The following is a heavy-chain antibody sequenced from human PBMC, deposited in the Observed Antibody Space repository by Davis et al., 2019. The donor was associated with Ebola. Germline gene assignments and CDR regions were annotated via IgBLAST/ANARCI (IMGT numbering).Heavy chain of an antibody. D-gene: IGHD1-14*01. J-gene: IGHJ4*02. Sequence: PGGSLRLSCTASGFTFYSYDMNWVRQAPGKGLEWVSYITSSSSTIYYADSVKGRFTISRDNAKNSLYLQMNSLRDEDTAVYYCASNTLSGDYVDYWGQGTLVTVSS. CDR2: ITSSSSTI. CDR3: ASNTLSGDYVDY. CDR1: GFTFYSYD. V-gene: IGHV3-48*02.